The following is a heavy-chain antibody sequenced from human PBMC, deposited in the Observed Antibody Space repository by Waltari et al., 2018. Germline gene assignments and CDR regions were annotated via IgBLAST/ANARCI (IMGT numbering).Heavy chain of an antibody. J-gene: IGHJ4*02. D-gene: IGHD2-15*01. CDR1: GYSFSTYW. CDR3: TRQHGSSSDY. CDR2: INPSTSDA. V-gene: IGHV5-51*01. Sequence: EVQLVQSGAEMKKPGESLKISCTGSGYSFSTYWIGWVRQRPGKGLEWMGVINPSTSDAGYSPSFQGQVTFSADKSITTAYLQWMTLQASDTAIYYCTRQHGSSSDYRGQGTLVTVSS.